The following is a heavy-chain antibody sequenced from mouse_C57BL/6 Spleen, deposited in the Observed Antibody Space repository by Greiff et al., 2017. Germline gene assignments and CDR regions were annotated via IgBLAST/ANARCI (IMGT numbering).Heavy chain of an antibody. V-gene: IGHV1-50*01. CDR3: ARGGNYDYAMDY. Sequence: QVQLKQPGAELVKPGASVKLSCKASGYTFTSYWMQWVKQRPGQGLEWIGEIDPSDSYTNYNQKFKGKATLTVDTSSSTAYMQLSSLTSEDSAVYYCARGGNYDYAMDYWGQGTSVTVSS. CDR1: GYTFTSYW. J-gene: IGHJ4*01. CDR2: IDPSDSYT. D-gene: IGHD2-1*01.